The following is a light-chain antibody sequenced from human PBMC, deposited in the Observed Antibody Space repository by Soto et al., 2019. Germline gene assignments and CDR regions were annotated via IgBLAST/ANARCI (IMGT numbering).Light chain of an antibody. Sequence: QSALTQPASVSGSPGQTITISCTGTSSDVGGYNYLSWYQQHPGKAPKVMIYEVSNRPSGVSNLFSGSKSGNTASLTISGLQAEDEADYFCSSYTTSGTPVFGGGTKVTVL. CDR2: EVS. V-gene: IGLV2-14*01. J-gene: IGLJ3*02. CDR1: SSDVGGYNY. CDR3: SSYTTSGTPV.